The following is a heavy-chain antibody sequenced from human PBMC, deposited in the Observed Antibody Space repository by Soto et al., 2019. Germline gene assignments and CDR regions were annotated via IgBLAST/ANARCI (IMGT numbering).Heavy chain of an antibody. CDR1: GYSYPNYW. V-gene: IGHV5-51*01. D-gene: IGHD3-16*01. CDR2: IHPGDSDT. J-gene: IGHJ4*02. Sequence: GESLKISCEGSGYSYPNYWIVWVRQMPGKGLEWMWMIHPGDSDTRYSPSLQGQGTIYADKSINTAYLQGSSLKASDSAMYYCARSPGRLVSSYFLGALADFHYWGQGTLVTVSS. CDR3: ARSPGRLVSSYFLGALADFHY.